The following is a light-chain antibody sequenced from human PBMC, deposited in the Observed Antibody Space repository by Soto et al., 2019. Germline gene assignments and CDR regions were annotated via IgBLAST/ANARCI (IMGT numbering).Light chain of an antibody. CDR1: SSDVAAYDF. CDR3: SSYAGSNNFV. V-gene: IGLV2-8*01. Sequence: QSVLTQPPSASGSPGQSVTISCTGTSSDVAAYDFVSWYQQHPGKAPKLMIYEVSKRPSGVPDRFSGSKSGHTASLTVSGLQADDEADYYCSSYAGSNNFVFGTGTKVTVL. J-gene: IGLJ1*01. CDR2: EVS.